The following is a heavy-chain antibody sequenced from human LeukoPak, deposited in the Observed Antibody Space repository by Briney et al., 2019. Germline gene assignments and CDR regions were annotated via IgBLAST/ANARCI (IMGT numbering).Heavy chain of an antibody. V-gene: IGHV3-21*01. J-gene: IGHJ4*02. D-gene: IGHD6-13*01. CDR1: GFTFSSHS. CDR3: APSSAVTHYYFDY. Sequence: GGSLRLSCAASGFTFSSHSLMWVRQAPGKGLEWVSSISPDSGYIYYADSVKGRFTISRDNAENSLFLQMSSLGAEDTAVYYCAPSSAVTHYYFDYWGQGTLVTVSS. CDR2: ISPDSGYI.